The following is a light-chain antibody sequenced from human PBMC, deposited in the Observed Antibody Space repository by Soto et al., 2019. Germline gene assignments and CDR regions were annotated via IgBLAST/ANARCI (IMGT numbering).Light chain of an antibody. J-gene: IGLJ2*01. CDR1: NIGSKS. CDR2: YDS. V-gene: IGLV3-21*04. Sequence: SYELTQPPSVSVAPGKTARLTCGGNNIGSKSVHWYQQKPGQAPVLVIYYDSDRPSGIPERFSGSNSGNTATLTISRVEAGDETDYYCQVWDSSSEHVVFGGGTKLTVL. CDR3: QVWDSSSEHVV.